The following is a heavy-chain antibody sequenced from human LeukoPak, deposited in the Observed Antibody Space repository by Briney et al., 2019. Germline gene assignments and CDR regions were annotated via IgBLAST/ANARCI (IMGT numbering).Heavy chain of an antibody. Sequence: GGSLRLSCTASGFTFGDYAMSWVRQAPGKGLEWVAHIKQDGTEKNSVDSVKGRFTISRDNAKNSLYLQMNSLRAEDTAVYYCARLFSGSYYDGYYFDYWGQGTLVTVSS. D-gene: IGHD3-10*01. CDR1: GFTFGDYA. CDR2: IKQDGTEK. J-gene: IGHJ4*02. CDR3: ARLFSGSYYDGYYFDY. V-gene: IGHV3-7*01.